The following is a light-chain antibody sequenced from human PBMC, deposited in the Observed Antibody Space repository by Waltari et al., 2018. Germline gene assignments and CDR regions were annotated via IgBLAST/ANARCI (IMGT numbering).Light chain of an antibody. CDR2: GAS. J-gene: IGKJ4*01. CDR1: QSVSNK. CDR3: QQYNNWPLT. V-gene: IGKV3-15*01. Sequence: EIVMTQSPATLSVSPGDRATLSCRASQSVSNKLAWYQHKRDQPPRLLIYGASARATGIPARFSGSGSGTQFTLTISSLQSEDFAVYFCQQYNNWPLTFGGGTKVEI.